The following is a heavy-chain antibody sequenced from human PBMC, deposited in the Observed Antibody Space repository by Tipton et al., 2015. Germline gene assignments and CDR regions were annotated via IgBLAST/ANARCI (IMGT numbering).Heavy chain of an antibody. CDR3: ARDLEHGMDV. V-gene: IGHV4-59*01. CDR1: SDSISKYY. J-gene: IGHJ6*02. Sequence: TLSLTCSVSSDSISKYYWSWIRQPPGKELEWIGYIQYSGSTNYNPSLKSRVTISVDTSKTQFSLEMSSVTAADTAVYFCARDLEHGMDVWGQGTTVTVS. CDR2: IQYSGST.